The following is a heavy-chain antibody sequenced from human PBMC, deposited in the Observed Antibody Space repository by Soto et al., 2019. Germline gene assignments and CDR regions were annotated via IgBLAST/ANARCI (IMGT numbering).Heavy chain of an antibody. J-gene: IGHJ4*02. V-gene: IGHV3-23*01. CDR1: GFIFSNYA. D-gene: IGHD3-16*01. CDR3: AYTPGAYLGGQQN. CDR2: ISGNGRST. Sequence: GGSLRLCCTASGFIFSNYAMSWVRQAPGKGLEWVSGISGNGRSTYYADSVKGRFTISRDNSKNTLYLQINSLRAEDTAVYYFAYTPGAYLGGQQNWGQRTLVTGSS.